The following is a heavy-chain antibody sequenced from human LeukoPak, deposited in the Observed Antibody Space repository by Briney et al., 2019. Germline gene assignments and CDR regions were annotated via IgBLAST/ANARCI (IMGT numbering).Heavy chain of an antibody. CDR2: ISDTGNT. CDR1: GFTLSSHS. V-gene: IGHV3-23*01. D-gene: IGHD2-15*01. Sequence: HTGGSLRLSCAGSGFTLSSHSMNWVRQAPGKGLEWVSAISDTGNTYHADSVKGRFTISRDSSKNTLFLQMNRLRPEDAAVYYCAKAPVTTCRGAFCYPFDYWGLGTLVTVSS. CDR3: AKAPVTTCRGAFCYPFDY. J-gene: IGHJ4*02.